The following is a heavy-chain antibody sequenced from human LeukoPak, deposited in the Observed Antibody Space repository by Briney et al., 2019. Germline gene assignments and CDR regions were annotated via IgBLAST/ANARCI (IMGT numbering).Heavy chain of an antibody. CDR1: GGTFSSYA. CDR2: IIPIFGTA. J-gene: IGHJ4*02. CDR3: ARVGAQSSYGVFDY. V-gene: IGHV1-69*05. Sequence: ASVRVSCKASGGTFSSYAISWVRQAPGQGLEWMGGIIPIFGTANYAQKFQGRVTITTDESTSTAYMELSSLRSEDTAVYYCARVGAQSSYGVFDYWGQGTLVTVSS. D-gene: IGHD5-18*01.